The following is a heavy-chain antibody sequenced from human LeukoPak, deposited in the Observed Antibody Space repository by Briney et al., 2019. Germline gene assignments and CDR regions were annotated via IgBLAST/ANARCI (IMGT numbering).Heavy chain of an antibody. CDR3: ASSHYYDSSGLDY. Sequence: PSETLSLTCTVSGGSISSYYWSWIRQPPGKGLEWIGYIYYSGSTNYNPSLKSRVTISVDTSKNQFSLKLSSVTAADTAVYYCASSHYYDSSGLDYWGQGTLVTVSS. V-gene: IGHV4-59*08. J-gene: IGHJ4*02. CDR1: GGSISSYY. D-gene: IGHD3-22*01. CDR2: IYYSGST.